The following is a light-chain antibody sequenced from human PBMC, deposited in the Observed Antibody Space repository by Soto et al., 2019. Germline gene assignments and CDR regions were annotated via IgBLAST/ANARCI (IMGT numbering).Light chain of an antibody. Sequence: QPVLTQSPSASGTPGQSVTISCSGRSSNIGTYYVYWYQHLPGTAPKLLIYSNNLRPSGVPDRFSGSKSGTSASLAISGLRSEDEALYYCASWDVSLSGWVFGRGTKVTVL. CDR2: SNN. V-gene: IGLV1-47*02. J-gene: IGLJ3*02. CDR3: ASWDVSLSGWV. CDR1: SSNIGTYY.